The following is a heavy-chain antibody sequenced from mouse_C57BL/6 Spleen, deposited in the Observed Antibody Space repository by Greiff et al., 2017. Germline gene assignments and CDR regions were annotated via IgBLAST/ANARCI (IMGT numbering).Heavy chain of an antibody. D-gene: IGHD1-1*01. Sequence: EVQRVESGGGLVKPGGSLKLSCAASGFTFSSYAMSWVRQTPEKRLEWVATISDGGSYTYYPDNVKGRFTISRDNAKNNLDLQMSHLKSEDTAMYYCARERYYGSSYYAMDYWGQGTSVTVSS. J-gene: IGHJ4*01. V-gene: IGHV5-4*01. CDR1: GFTFSSYA. CDR2: ISDGGSYT. CDR3: ARERYYGSSYYAMDY.